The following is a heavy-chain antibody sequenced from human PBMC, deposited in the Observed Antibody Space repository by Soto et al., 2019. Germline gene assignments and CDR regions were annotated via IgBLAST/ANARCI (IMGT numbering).Heavy chain of an antibody. D-gene: IGHD5-18*01. J-gene: IGHJ4*02. CDR2: ISDDGGLQ. CDR3: VSDRGYGHASVPYS. Sequence: QAHLVESGGGVVQPGRSLRLSCAASGFTFTSYGMHWVRQAPGTRLEWVAVISDDGGLQHYADSVKGRFTISRDNSKNMVLLQMNSLRAEATAVYYCVSDRGYGHASVPYSWGQGTLVSVSS. V-gene: IGHV3-30*03. CDR1: GFTFTSYG.